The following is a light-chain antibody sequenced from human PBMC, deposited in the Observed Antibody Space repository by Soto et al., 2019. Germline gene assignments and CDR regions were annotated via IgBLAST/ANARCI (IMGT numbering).Light chain of an antibody. Sequence: EIVLTQSPGTLSLSPGERATLSCRASQSISSSYLAWYQQKPGQAPRLLVSGASSRATGIPDRFSGSGSGTDFTLTISRLEPEDLAVYFCQQYGSSPWPFGQGTKVQIK. CDR2: GAS. V-gene: IGKV3-20*01. J-gene: IGKJ1*01. CDR3: QQYGSSPWP. CDR1: QSISSSY.